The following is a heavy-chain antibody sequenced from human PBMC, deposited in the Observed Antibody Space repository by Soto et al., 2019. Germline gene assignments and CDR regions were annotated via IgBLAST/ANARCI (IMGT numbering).Heavy chain of an antibody. CDR1: GGSISSGDYY. Sequence: PSETLSLTCTVSGGSISSGDYYWSWIRQPPGKGLEWIGYIYYSGSTYYNPSLKSRVTISVDTSKNQFSLKLSSVTAADTAVYYCARAAGGYYGSGSYQGMDYWGQGTLVTVSS. V-gene: IGHV4-30-4*01. CDR3: ARAAGGYYGSGSYQGMDY. J-gene: IGHJ4*02. D-gene: IGHD3-10*01. CDR2: IYYSGST.